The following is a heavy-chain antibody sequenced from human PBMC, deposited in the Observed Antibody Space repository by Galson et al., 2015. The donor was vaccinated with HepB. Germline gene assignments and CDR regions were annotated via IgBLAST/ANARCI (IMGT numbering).Heavy chain of an antibody. CDR2: TYYRSKWYY. CDR1: GDSVSSNSAA. V-gene: IGHV6-1*01. Sequence: CAISGDSVSSNSAAWMWVRQSPSRGLEWLGATYYRSKWYYDYAVSVRSRITINPDTSRNQFSLQLNSVTPEDTAVYFCAGQYRGSYGYWGQGILVTVSS. CDR3: AGQYRGSYGY. J-gene: IGHJ4*02. D-gene: IGHD3-16*01.